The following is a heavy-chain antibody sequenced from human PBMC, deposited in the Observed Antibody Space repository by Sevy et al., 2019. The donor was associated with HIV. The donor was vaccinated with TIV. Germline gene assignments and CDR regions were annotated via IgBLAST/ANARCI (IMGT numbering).Heavy chain of an antibody. J-gene: IGHJ4*02. Sequence: GGSLRLSCAASGFTFSSYAMSWVRQAPGKGLEWVSAISGSGGSTYYADSVKGRFTISRDNSKNTLYLQMNSLRAEDTAVYYWAKDWRGYSSSWYFDYWGQGTLVTVSS. D-gene: IGHD6-13*01. CDR3: AKDWRGYSSSWYFDY. CDR2: ISGSGGST. V-gene: IGHV3-23*01. CDR1: GFTFSSYA.